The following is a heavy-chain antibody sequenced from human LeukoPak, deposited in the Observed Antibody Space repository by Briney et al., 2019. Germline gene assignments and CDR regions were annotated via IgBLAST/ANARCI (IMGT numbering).Heavy chain of an antibody. CDR2: IYTSGST. CDR1: GGSISSYY. J-gene: IGHJ4*02. Sequence: SETLSLTCTVSGGSISSYYWSWIRQPAGKGLEWIGRIYTSGSTNCNPSLKSRVTISVDKSKNQFSLKLSPVTAADTAVYYCARDYSYYYDSSGYSGDYWGQGTLVTVSS. CDR3: ARDYSYYYDSSGYSGDY. V-gene: IGHV4-4*07. D-gene: IGHD3-22*01.